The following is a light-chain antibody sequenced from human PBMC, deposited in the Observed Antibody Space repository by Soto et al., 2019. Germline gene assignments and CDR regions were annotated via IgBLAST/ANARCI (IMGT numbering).Light chain of an antibody. J-gene: IGKJ2*01. CDR2: DAS. CDR3: QQRSNWPPT. CDR1: QSVSSY. Sequence: EIVLTQSPATLSLSPGERATLSCRASQSVSSYLAWYQQKPGQAPRLLIYDASNRATGIPARFSGSGSGTDFTLTISSREPEDFAVYYCQQRSNWPPTFGQGPKLEIK. V-gene: IGKV3-11*01.